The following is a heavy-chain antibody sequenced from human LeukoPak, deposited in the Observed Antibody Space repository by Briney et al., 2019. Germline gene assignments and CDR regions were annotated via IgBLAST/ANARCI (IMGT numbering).Heavy chain of an antibody. CDR3: ARDFLLSPGSIDI. D-gene: IGHD2-2*01. CDR1: GFTFSSYG. CDR2: IWYDGSNK. V-gene: IGHV3-33*01. J-gene: IGHJ3*02. Sequence: GRSLRLSCAASGFTFSSYGMHWVRQAPGKGLEWVAVIWYDGSNKYYADSVEGRFTISRDNSKNTLYLQMNSLRAEDTAVYYCARDFLLSPGSIDIWGQGTMVTVSS.